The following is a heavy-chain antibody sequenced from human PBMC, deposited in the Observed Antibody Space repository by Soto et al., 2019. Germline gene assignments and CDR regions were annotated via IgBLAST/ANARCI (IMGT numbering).Heavy chain of an antibody. V-gene: IGHV1-18*04. CDR2: ISAYNGNT. Sequence: ASVKVSCKAFGYTFTSYGITWVRQAPGQGLEWMGWISAYNGNTNYAQKLQGRVTMTTDTSTSTAYMELRSLRSDDTAVYYCARVIIGGSNWFDPRGQGTLVTVSS. CDR1: GYTFTSYG. D-gene: IGHD3-16*01. CDR3: ARVIIGGSNWFDP. J-gene: IGHJ5*02.